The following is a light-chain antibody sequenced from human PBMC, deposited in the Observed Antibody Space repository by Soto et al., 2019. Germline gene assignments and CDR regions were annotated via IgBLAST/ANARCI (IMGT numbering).Light chain of an antibody. CDR2: GAS. J-gene: IGKJ2*03. Sequence: EIVLTQSPGNLALSPGERATLSCRASRSVSRSHLAWYQQKPGQAPSLLIYGASSRATGIADRFSGSGFWKHFSLTSTSLGREDFAVYFRQQYGCSTLYSFGQGTK. V-gene: IGKV3-20*01. CDR3: QQYGCSTLYS. CDR1: RSVSRSH.